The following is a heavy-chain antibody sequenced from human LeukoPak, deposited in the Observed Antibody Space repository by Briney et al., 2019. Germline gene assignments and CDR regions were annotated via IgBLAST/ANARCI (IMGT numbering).Heavy chain of an antibody. J-gene: IGHJ4*02. V-gene: IGHV3-7*01. CDR1: GFTFSNFW. Sequence: TGGSVRLSCAASGFTFSNFWMNWVRQAPGKGLEWVANIQRDGSHKNYVDSVKGRFTISRDNADNSLFLQMNSLRAEDTAVYYCARDGRGDGGTDYWGQGTLVTVSS. CDR3: ARDGRGDGGTDY. CDR2: IQRDGSHK.